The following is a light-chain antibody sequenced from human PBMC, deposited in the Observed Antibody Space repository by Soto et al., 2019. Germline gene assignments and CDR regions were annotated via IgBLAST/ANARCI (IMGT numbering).Light chain of an antibody. J-gene: IGKJ1*01. CDR3: QQYDTYSRT. CDR1: QSISNW. V-gene: IGKV1-5*01. Sequence: DIQMTQSPSTLSASVGDRVTISCRASQSISNWLAWYQQKPGKAPKLLMSDASSLERGVPSRFSGSGSGTEFTLTISSLQPDDFATYYCQQYDTYSRTFGQGTKVDNK. CDR2: DAS.